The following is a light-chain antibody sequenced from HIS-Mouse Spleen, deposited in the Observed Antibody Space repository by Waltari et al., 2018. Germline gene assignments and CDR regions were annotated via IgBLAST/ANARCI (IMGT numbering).Light chain of an antibody. Sequence: DIPLTQSPSFLSASVGHRVNITCRASQGISSYLAWYQQKPGKAPKLLIYAASTLQSGVPSRFSGSGSGTEFTLTISSLQPEDFATYYCQQLNSYPPTFGQGTKVEIK. CDR1: QGISSY. CDR3: QQLNSYPPT. CDR2: AAS. J-gene: IGKJ1*01. V-gene: IGKV1-9*01.